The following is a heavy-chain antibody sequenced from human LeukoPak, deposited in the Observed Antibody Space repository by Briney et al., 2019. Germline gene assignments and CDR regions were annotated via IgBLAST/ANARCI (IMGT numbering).Heavy chain of an antibody. V-gene: IGHV5-51*01. CDR3: GSRSSSWETFEY. D-gene: IGHD6-13*01. CDR2: MYPGDSYT. CDR1: GYIFTTYW. Sequence: GAPLKISSKGSGYIFTTYWSWWVRPMRGKGLGWMGTMYPGDSYTRYSLSFQGHLTISADKSISLAYLQWSSLRASDTAMYYCGSRSSSWETFEYWGQGTLVTVSS. J-gene: IGHJ4*02.